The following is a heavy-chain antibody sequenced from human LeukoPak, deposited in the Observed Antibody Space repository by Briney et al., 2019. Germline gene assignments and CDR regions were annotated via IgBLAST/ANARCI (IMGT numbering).Heavy chain of an antibody. CDR2: ISSRGDST. CDR1: GFTFSNYA. Sequence: GGSLRLSCAASGFTFSNYAMSWVRQAPERGLEWVSTISSRGDSTYDADSVKGRFTISRDNSKNSLYLQMSNGRVEDTAVYYCAKGPRPDITVAHTVENWGQGTLVTVSS. J-gene: IGHJ4*02. D-gene: IGHD6-19*01. CDR3: AKGPRPDITVAHTVEN. V-gene: IGHV3-23*01.